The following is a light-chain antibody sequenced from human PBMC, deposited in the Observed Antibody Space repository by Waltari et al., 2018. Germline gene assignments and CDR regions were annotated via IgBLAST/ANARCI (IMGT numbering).Light chain of an antibody. J-gene: IGKJ2*01. CDR3: QQYYSAPYT. CDR1: QGVLYSSNNKNY. V-gene: IGKV4-1*01. Sequence: DIVMTQSPDSLAVSLGERAPINCKSSQGVLYSSNNKNYLTWYQQKPGQPPKLLIYWASTRESGVPDRFSGSASGTDFTLTISSLQAEDVAVYYCQQYYSAPYTFGQGTKLEIK. CDR2: WAS.